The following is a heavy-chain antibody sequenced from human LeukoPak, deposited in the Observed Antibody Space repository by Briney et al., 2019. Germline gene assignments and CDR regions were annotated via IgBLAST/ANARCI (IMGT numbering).Heavy chain of an antibody. J-gene: IGHJ4*02. Sequence: GGSLRLSCAASGFTFSSYGMHWVRQAPGRGLEWVAVISYDESNKYYADSVKGRFTISRDNSKNTLSLQMNSLKAEDTAIYYCTRASGIGGYDCWGQGTLVTVSS. CDR2: ISYDESNK. CDR3: TRASGIGGYDC. D-gene: IGHD1-26*01. CDR1: GFTFSSYG. V-gene: IGHV3-30*03.